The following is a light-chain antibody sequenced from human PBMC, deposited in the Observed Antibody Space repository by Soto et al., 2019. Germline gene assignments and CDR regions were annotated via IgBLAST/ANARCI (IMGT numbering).Light chain of an antibody. Sequence: QSALTQPPSASGSPGQSVTISCTGTSSDVGGYGYVSWYRQHPGKAPKLMIYEVSHRPSGVPDRFSGSKSGNTASLTVSGLQADDEADYYCSSYADVNNLVFGGGTKLTVL. CDR2: EVS. CDR3: SSYADVNNLV. J-gene: IGLJ2*01. V-gene: IGLV2-8*01. CDR1: SSDVGGYGY.